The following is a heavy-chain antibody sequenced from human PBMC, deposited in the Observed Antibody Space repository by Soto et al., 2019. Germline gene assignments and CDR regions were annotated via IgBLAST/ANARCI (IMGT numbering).Heavy chain of an antibody. CDR1: GYTFTSYY. CDR2: INPSGGST. D-gene: IGHD3-3*01. J-gene: IGHJ4*02. CDR3: ARDHGDHYDFWSGPLG. Sequence: ASVKVSCKASGYTFTSYYMHWVRQAPGQGLEWMGIINPSGGSTSYAQKFQGRVTMTRDTSTSTVYMELSSLRSEDTAVYYCARDHGDHYDFWSGPLGWGQGTLVTVSS. V-gene: IGHV1-46*01.